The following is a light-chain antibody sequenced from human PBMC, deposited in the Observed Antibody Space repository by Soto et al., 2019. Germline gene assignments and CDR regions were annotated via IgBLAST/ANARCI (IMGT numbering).Light chain of an antibody. J-gene: IGLJ2*01. Sequence: SYELTQPPSVSVSPGRTASITCSGDNLGKKYVSWYQQKPGQAPVVAIYQDNKRPSGIPERISGSNSGNTATLTISGTQAVDEADYYCQAWDSSTVLFGGGTKLTVL. CDR2: QDN. CDR3: QAWDSSTVL. CDR1: NLGKKY. V-gene: IGLV3-1*01.